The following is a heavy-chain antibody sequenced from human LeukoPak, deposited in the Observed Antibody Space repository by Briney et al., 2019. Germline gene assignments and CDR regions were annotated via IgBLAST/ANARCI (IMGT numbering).Heavy chain of an antibody. Sequence: GGSLRLSCAVSGFTFSSYSMTWVRQAPGKGLEWVSYISSSSSTIYYADSVKGRFTISRDNAKNSLYLQMNSLRAEDTAVYYCANLDRWSGYGTVGAVDYWGQGTLVTVSS. V-gene: IGHV3-48*01. CDR2: ISSSSSTI. CDR1: GFTFSSYS. CDR3: ANLDRWSGYGTVGAVDY. D-gene: IGHD3-3*01. J-gene: IGHJ4*02.